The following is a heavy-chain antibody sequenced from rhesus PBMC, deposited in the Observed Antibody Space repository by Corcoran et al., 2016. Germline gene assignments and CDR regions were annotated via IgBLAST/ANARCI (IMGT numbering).Heavy chain of an antibody. D-gene: IGHD6-25*01. CDR1: GYSISSGYY. J-gene: IGHJ4*01. CDR2: ISGSSGST. V-gene: IGHV4-99*01. CDR3: ARLRSGSSPDY. Sequence: QVQLQESGPGLVKPSETLSLTCAVSGYSISSGYYWGWIRQPPGKGLEYIGYISGSSGSTYYNPSLKSRGTISKDTSKNQFALKLSSVTAADTAVYYCARLRSGSSPDYWGQGVLVTVSS.